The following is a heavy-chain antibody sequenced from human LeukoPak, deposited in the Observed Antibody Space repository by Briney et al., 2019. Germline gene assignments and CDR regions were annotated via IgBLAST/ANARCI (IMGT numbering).Heavy chain of an antibody. J-gene: IGHJ3*01. CDR1: GFTFSSYA. CDR2: ISNNGIAT. V-gene: IGHV3-64*01. Sequence: GGSLRLSCAASGFTFSSYAMHWVRQTPGKRLEYVSAISNNGIATSYANSVKGRFTISRDNSKNTLYLQMGSLRADDMAVYYCARPNSGSYVDAFWGQGTMVTVSS. CDR3: ARPNSGSYVDAF. D-gene: IGHD1-26*01.